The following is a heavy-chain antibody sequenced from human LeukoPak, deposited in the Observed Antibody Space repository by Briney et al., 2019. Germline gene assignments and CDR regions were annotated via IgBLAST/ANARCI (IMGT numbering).Heavy chain of an antibody. Sequence: PGRSLRLSCAASGFTFDDYAMHWVRQAPGKGLEWVSGISWNSGSIGYADSVKGRFTISRDNAKNSLYLQMNSLRAEDTALYYCAKTHSGRYYSFDYWGQGTLVTVSS. D-gene: IGHD1-26*01. CDR2: ISWNSGSI. V-gene: IGHV3-9*01. CDR1: GFTFDDYA. CDR3: AKTHSGRYYSFDY. J-gene: IGHJ4*02.